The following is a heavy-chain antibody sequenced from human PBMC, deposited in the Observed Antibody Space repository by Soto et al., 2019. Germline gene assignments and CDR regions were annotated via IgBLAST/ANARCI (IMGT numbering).Heavy chain of an antibody. CDR1: GFTFDDYA. V-gene: IGHV3-9*01. CDR3: AKDLSPYSSSSWGDAFDI. CDR2: ISWNSGSI. D-gene: IGHD6-6*01. J-gene: IGHJ3*02. Sequence: EVQLVESGGGLVQPGRSLRLSCAASGFTFDDYAMHWVRQAPGKGLEWVSGISWNSGSIGYADSVKGRFTISRDNAKNSLYLQMNSLRAEDTALYYCAKDLSPYSSSSWGDAFDIWGQGTMFTVSS.